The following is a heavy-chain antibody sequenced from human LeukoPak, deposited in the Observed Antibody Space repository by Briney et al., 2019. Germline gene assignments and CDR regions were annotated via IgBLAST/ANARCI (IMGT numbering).Heavy chain of an antibody. Sequence: GESLKISCKGSGYSFTSYWIGWVRQMPGKGLEWMGIIYPGDSDAAYSPSFQGQVTISADKSISTAYLQWSGLKASDTAMYYCARHTRYCSGGGCSFDHFDYWGQGTLVTVSS. CDR3: ARHTRYCSGGGCSFDHFDY. V-gene: IGHV5-51*01. J-gene: IGHJ4*02. CDR2: IYPGDSDA. CDR1: GYSFTSYW. D-gene: IGHD2-15*01.